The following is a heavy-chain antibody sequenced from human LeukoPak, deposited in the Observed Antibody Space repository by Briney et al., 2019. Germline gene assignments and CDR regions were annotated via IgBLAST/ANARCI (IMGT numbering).Heavy chain of an antibody. CDR3: AKGTYSGSYYGAFDI. Sequence: PGGSLRLSCAASGFTFSSYGMHWVRQAPGKGLEWVAFIRYDGSNKYYADSVKGRFTISRDNSKNTLYLQMNSLRAEDTAVYYCAKGTYSGSYYGAFDIWGQGTMVTVSS. CDR1: GFTFSSYG. D-gene: IGHD1-26*01. CDR2: IRYDGSNK. V-gene: IGHV3-30*02. J-gene: IGHJ3*02.